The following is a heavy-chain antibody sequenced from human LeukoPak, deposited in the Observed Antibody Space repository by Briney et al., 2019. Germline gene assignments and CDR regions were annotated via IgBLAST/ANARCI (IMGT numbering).Heavy chain of an antibody. Sequence: SETLSLTCAVYGGSFSSYYWGWIRQPPGKGLEWIGSIYYSGSTYYNPSLKSRVTISVDTSKNQFSLKLSSVTAADTAVYYCARGGGPTVTIDYWGQGTLVTVSS. CDR2: IYYSGST. CDR1: GGSFSSYY. V-gene: IGHV4-39*07. CDR3: ARGGGPTVTIDY. J-gene: IGHJ4*02. D-gene: IGHD4-17*01.